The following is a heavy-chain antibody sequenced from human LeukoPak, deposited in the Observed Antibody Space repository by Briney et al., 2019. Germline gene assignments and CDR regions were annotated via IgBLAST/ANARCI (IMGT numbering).Heavy chain of an antibody. Sequence: GGSLRLSCAASGLSISNDWMSWVRQAPGQGRVWVARVKSKSAGETTDYAAPVKGRFTISRDDSKNTLYLQMNSLKTEDTAVYYCTLIQGWGSGSYYRDFWGQGTLVTVSS. CDR1: GLSISNDW. CDR3: TLIQGWGSGSYYRDF. V-gene: IGHV3-15*01. CDR2: VKSKSAGETT. D-gene: IGHD3-10*01. J-gene: IGHJ4*02.